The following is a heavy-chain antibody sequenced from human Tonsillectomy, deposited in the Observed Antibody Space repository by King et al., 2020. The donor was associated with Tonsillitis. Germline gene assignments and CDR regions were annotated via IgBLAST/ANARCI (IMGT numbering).Heavy chain of an antibody. J-gene: IGHJ5*02. CDR3: ARGGIAARWYNWFDP. CDR1: GGSISSSSYY. V-gene: IGHV4-39*01. D-gene: IGHD6-6*01. CDR2: IYYSGST. Sequence: QLQESGPGLVKPSETLSLTCTVSGGSISSSSYYWGWIRQPPGKGLEWIGSIYYSGSTYYNPSLKSRVTISVDTPKNQFSLKLSPVTAADTAVYYCARGGIAARWYNWFDPWGQGTLVTVSS.